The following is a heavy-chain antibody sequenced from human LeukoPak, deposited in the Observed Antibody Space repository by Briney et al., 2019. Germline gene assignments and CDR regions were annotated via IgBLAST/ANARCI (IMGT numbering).Heavy chain of an antibody. J-gene: IGHJ4*02. CDR2: ISGSGGST. CDR3: AKESFAAGYYFDY. CDR1: GFTFSSYE. V-gene: IGHV3-23*01. Sequence: GGSLRLSCAASGFTFSSYEMNWVRQAPGKGLEWVSYISGSGGSTYYANSVKGRFTISRDNSKNTLYLQMNSLRAEDTAVYYCAKESFAAGYYFDYWGQGTLVTVSS.